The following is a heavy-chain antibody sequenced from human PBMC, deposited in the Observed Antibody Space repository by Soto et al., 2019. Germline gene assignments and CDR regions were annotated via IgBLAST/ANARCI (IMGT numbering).Heavy chain of an antibody. CDR2: IVVGSGNT. Sequence: SVKVSCKASGFTFTSSAVQWVRQARGQRLEWMGWIVVGSGNTNYAQRFQERVTITRDMSTSTAYMELSSLISEDTAVYYCAADGDGHDQKVDYWGQGTLVTVSS. CDR1: GFTFTSSA. V-gene: IGHV1-58*01. J-gene: IGHJ4*02. D-gene: IGHD2-21*01. CDR3: AADGDGHDQKVDY.